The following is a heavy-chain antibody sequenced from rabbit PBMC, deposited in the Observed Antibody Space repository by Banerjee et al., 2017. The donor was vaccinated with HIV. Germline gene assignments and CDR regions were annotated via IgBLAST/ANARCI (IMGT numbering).Heavy chain of an antibody. D-gene: IGHD7-1*01. CDR2: IYAGSSGST. CDR3: ARGLTAGYAGYGYAFDP. V-gene: IGHV1S40*01. CDR1: GFSFSSSYW. J-gene: IGHJ2*01. Sequence: QSLEESGGDLVKPGASLTLTCTASGFSFSSSYWICWVRQAPGKGLEWIACIYAGSSGSTYYANWAKGRFTISKTSSTTVTLQMTSLTAADTATYFCARGLTAGYAGYGYAFDPWGPGTLVTVS.